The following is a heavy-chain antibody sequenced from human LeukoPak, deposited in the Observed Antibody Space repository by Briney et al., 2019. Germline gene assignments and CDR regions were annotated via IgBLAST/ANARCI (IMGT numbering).Heavy chain of an antibody. CDR3: AKDPSFRPGYFDY. V-gene: IGHV3-30*02. CDR1: RFTFSSHG. Sequence: PGGSLRLSCATSRFTFSSHGMHWVRQAPGKGLEWVAFIRYDGSNKYYADSVKGRFTISRDNSKNTLYLQMNSLRAEDTAVYYCAKDPSFRPGYFDYWGQGTLVTVSS. J-gene: IGHJ4*02. CDR2: IRYDGSNK.